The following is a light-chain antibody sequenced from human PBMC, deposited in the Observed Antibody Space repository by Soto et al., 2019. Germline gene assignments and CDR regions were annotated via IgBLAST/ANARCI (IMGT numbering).Light chain of an antibody. V-gene: IGLV1-44*01. CDR3: AAWDDSLNGPV. J-gene: IGLJ3*02. Sequence: QSVLTQPPSASGTPGQRVTISCSGSSSNIGSNTVHWYQQLPGTAPKLLIYSNDQRPSGVPDRVSGSKSGTSASLAISGLQSDDEAGYYCAAWDDSLNGPVFGGGTKLTVL. CDR2: SND. CDR1: SSNIGSNT.